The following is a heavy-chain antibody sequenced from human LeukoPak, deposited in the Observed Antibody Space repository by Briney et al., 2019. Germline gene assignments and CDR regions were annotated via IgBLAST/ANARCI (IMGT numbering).Heavy chain of an antibody. D-gene: IGHD5-18*01. CDR3: AKLTRFVDTAMAPGSDYYYYMDV. CDR1: GFAFSSYS. J-gene: IGHJ6*03. CDR2: ISSSSSYI. Sequence: GGSLRLSCAASGFAFSSYSMSWVRQAPGKRLEWVSSISSSSSYIYYADSVKGRFTISRDNAKNSLYLQMNSLRAEDTAVYYCAKLTRFVDTAMAPGSDYYYYMDVWGKGTTVTVSS. V-gene: IGHV3-21*01.